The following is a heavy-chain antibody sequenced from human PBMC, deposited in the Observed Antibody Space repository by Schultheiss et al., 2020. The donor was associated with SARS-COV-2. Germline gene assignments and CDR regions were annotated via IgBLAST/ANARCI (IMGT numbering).Heavy chain of an antibody. CDR3: ARENYGPLLNYGMDV. D-gene: IGHD4-17*01. CDR1: GGSFSGYY. J-gene: IGHJ6*02. CDR2: IYTSGST. Sequence: SETLSLTCAVYGGSFSGYYWSWIRQPPGKGLEWIGRIYTSGSTNYNPSLKSRVTISVDTSKNQFSLKLSSVTAADTAVYYCARENYGPLLNYGMDVWGQGTTVTVLL. V-gene: IGHV4-59*10.